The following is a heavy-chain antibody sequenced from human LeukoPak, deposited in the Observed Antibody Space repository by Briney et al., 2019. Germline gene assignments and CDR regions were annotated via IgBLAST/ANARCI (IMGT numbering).Heavy chain of an antibody. V-gene: IGHV4-34*01. CDR1: GASFNTYY. Sequence: SETLSPTCAVYGASFNTYYWKWIRQSPDKGLEWIGEVKHDGDTNVNPSLRSRVVMSVDASKNQFSLKMTSVTAADTAIYFCARGPVALPNDRLSLFFDFWGQGTLVTVSS. CDR2: VKHDGDT. J-gene: IGHJ5*01. D-gene: IGHD2-8*01. CDR3: ARGPVALPNDRLSLFFDF.